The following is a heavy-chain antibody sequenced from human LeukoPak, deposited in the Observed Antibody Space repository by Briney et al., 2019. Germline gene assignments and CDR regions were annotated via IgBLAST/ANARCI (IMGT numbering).Heavy chain of an antibody. V-gene: IGHV3-48*03. CDR2: ISNSGSTI. J-gene: IGHJ4*02. CDR1: GFTLNVYE. Sequence: PGGSLRLSCAPSGFTLNVYEMNWVRQAPGMGLEWLSYISNSGSTIYYADSVKGRFTISRDNAKKSLYLQMNSLRAEDTAVYYCARGGGSYPFFDYWGQGVLVTVSS. D-gene: IGHD1-26*01. CDR3: ARGGGSYPFFDY.